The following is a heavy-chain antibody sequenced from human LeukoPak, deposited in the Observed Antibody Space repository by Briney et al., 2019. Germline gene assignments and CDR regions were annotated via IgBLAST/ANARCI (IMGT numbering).Heavy chain of an antibody. CDR2: IGSGGDT. CDR3: ARSVAGTDEIDS. J-gene: IGHJ4*02. Sequence: GSLRLSCAGPGFSFSTYDMLWGRQAPGKGLEWVSAIGSGGDTYYAGSVKGRFTISRESADNSFYLQMNSLNAGDTAVYFCARSVAGTDEIDSWGQGTLVTVSS. D-gene: IGHD6-19*01. V-gene: IGHV3-13*01. CDR1: GFSFSTYD.